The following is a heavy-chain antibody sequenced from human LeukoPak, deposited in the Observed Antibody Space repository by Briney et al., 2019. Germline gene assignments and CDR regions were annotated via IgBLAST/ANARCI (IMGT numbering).Heavy chain of an antibody. Sequence: ASVKVSCKASGYTFTSYDINWVRQATGQGLEWMGWMNPNSGNTGYAQKFQGRVTMTRNTSISTAYMELSSLRSEDTAVYYCARGQLAWGYSYGLGPYWGQGTLVTVSS. CDR2: MNPNSGNT. CDR1: GYTFTSYD. J-gene: IGHJ4*02. D-gene: IGHD5-18*01. CDR3: ARGQLAWGYSYGLGPY. V-gene: IGHV1-8*01.